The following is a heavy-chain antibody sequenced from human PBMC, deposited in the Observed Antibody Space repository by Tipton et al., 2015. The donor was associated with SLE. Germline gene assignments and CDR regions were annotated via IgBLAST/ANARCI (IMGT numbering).Heavy chain of an antibody. CDR3: ARGHYYYYMDV. CDR2: INHSGFT. V-gene: IGHV4-34*01. CDR1: GGSFSGYY. J-gene: IGHJ6*03. Sequence: GLVKPSETLSLTCAVYGGSFSGYYWSWIRQPPGKGLEWIGEINHSGFTNYNPSLKSRVTISVDTSKNQFSLNLSSVTAADTAVYYCARGHYYYYMDVWGKGTTVTVSS.